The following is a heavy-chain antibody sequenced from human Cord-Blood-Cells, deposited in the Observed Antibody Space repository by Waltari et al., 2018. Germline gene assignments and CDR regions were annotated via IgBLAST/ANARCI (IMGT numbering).Heavy chain of an antibody. CDR2: NNAGNGNT. D-gene: IGHD1-26*01. CDR3: ARDKVRGGSYNWCDP. J-gene: IGHJ5*02. CDR1: GYTLTSSA. Sequence: QVQLVQSGAEVQKRGPSAQVSCKASGYTLTSSAMHWVRQAPGQRLEWRGWNNAGNGNTKDSQKCQGRVTITRDTSASTAYMELSSLRSEDTAVYYCARDKVRGGSYNWCDPWGQGTLVTVSS. V-gene: IGHV1-3*01.